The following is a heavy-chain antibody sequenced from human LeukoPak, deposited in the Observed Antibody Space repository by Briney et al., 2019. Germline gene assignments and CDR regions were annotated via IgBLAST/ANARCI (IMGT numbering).Heavy chain of an antibody. CDR2: IYTSGGT. D-gene: IGHD6-13*01. CDR1: GGSISSYY. J-gene: IGHJ5*02. Sequence: SETLSLTCTVSGGSISSYYWSWIRQPPGKGLEWIGYIYTSGGTNYNPSLKSRVTISVDTSKNQFSLKLSSVTAADTAVYYCARVGLATAGNGRFDPWGQGTLVTVSS. V-gene: IGHV4-4*09. CDR3: ARVGLATAGNGRFDP.